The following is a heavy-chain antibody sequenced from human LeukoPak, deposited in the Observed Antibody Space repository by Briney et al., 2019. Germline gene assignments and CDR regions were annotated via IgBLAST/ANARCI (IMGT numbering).Heavy chain of an antibody. D-gene: IGHD2-21*02. CDR2: VFYSGST. CDR3: ARDAVTYDAFDI. Sequence: SETLSLTCTVSGGSITNYYWNWIRQPPRKGLEWIGYVFYSGSTNYNPSLKSRVTISVDTSKNQFSLKLSSVTAADTAVYYCARDAVTYDAFDIWGQGTMVTVSS. V-gene: IGHV4-59*01. J-gene: IGHJ3*02. CDR1: GGSITNYY.